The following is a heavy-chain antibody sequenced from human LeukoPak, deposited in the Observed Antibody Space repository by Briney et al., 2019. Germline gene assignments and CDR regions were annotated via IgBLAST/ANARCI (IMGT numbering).Heavy chain of an antibody. CDR2: INPNSGGT. CDR1: GYTFTGYY. Sequence: ASVKVSCKASGYTFTGYYMHWVRQAPGQGLEWMGWINPNSGGTNYAQKFQGRVTMTRDTSISTAYMELGRLRSDDTAVYYCAGGYCSSTSCYLLDYWGQGTLVTVSS. V-gene: IGHV1-2*02. D-gene: IGHD2-2*01. CDR3: AGGYCSSTSCYLLDY. J-gene: IGHJ4*02.